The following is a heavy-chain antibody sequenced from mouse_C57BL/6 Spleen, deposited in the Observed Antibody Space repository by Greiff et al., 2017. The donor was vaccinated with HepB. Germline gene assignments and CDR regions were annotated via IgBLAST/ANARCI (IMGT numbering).Heavy chain of an antibody. CDR3: ARGGDYYDYGYAMDY. V-gene: IGHV1-82*01. J-gene: IGHJ4*01. D-gene: IGHD2-4*01. CDR2: IYPGDGDT. Sequence: VKLQESGPELVKPGASVKISCKASGYAFSSSWMNWVKQRPGKGLEWIGRIYPGDGDTNYNGKFKGKATLTADKSSSTAYMQLSSLTSEDSAVYFCARGGDYYDYGYAMDYWGQGTSVTVSS. CDR1: GYAFSSSW.